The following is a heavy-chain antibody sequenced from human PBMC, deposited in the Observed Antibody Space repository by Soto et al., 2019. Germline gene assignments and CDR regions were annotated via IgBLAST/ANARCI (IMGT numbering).Heavy chain of an antibody. D-gene: IGHD3-16*01. CDR2: IYSTGSA. CDR1: GGAISGRY. CDR3: VRGGSWYDS. V-gene: IGHV4-59*11. J-gene: IGHJ5*01. Sequence: PXATLSLSCTVSGGAISGRYLSWVRQPPGKGLQWIGYIYSTGSANYNPSLKSRVTISIDTSRNQFFLSLTSVTAADTAVYYCVRGGSWYDSWGQGTLVTVSS.